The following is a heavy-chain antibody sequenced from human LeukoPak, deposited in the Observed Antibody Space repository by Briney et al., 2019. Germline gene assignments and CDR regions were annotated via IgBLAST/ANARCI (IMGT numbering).Heavy chain of an antibody. CDR2: INPGGSSI. CDR3: ARSNQADDY. J-gene: IGHJ4*02. Sequence: GGTLRLSCAASGYTFSSYWMHWVRQVPGKGLVWVARINPGGSSITYADSVKGRFTISRDNAKNTLYLQMDSLRAEDTGVYYCARSNQADDYWGQGTLVTVSS. CDR1: GYTFSSYW. V-gene: IGHV3-74*01. D-gene: IGHD1-14*01.